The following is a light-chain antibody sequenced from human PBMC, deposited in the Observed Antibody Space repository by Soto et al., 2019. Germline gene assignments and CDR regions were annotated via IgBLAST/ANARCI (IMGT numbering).Light chain of an antibody. CDR3: QSHDNSLRAWV. CDR1: SSNIGPGSD. CDR2: TNS. V-gene: IGLV1-40*01. Sequence: QPVLTQPPSVSGSPGQRVTISCTGSSSNIGPGSDVHWYQHLPGRAPKLLIYTNSLRPSGVPDRFSGSKSGASASLAITGLQAADEGVYHCQSHDNSLRAWVFGGGTKLTVL. J-gene: IGLJ3*02.